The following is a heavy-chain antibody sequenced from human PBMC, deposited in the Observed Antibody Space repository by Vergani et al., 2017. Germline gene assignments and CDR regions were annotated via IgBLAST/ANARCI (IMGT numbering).Heavy chain of an antibody. CDR3: AKDLCTNGVCYPFDY. V-gene: IGHV3-30*18. D-gene: IGHD2-8*01. Sequence: QVQLVESGGGVVQPGRSLRLSCAASGFTFSSYGMHWVRQDPGKGLEWVTVISYDGSNKYYADSVKGRFTISRDNSKDTLYLQMNSLRAEDTAVYYCAKDLCTNGVCYPFDYWGKGTLVTVSS. CDR1: GFTFSSYG. CDR2: ISYDGSNK. J-gene: IGHJ4*02.